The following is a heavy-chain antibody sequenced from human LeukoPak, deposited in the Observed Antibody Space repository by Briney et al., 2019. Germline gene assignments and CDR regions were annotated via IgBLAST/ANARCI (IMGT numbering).Heavy chain of an antibody. CDR1: GFTFSTFA. V-gene: IGHV3-48*04. CDR3: AELGITMIGGV. CDR2: ISSRSSTI. D-gene: IGHD3-10*02. J-gene: IGHJ6*04. Sequence: GGSLRLSCAASGFTFSTFAMIWVRQPPGKGLEWVSYISSRSSTIYYADSVKGRFTISRDNAKNSLYLQMNSLRAEDTAVYYCAELGITMIGGVWGKGTTVTISS.